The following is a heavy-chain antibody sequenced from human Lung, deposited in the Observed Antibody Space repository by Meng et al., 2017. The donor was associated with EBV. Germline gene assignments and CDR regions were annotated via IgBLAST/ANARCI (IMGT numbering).Heavy chain of an antibody. CDR1: GGSIRRAAYY. CDR2: IYDSAIT. CDR3: ARGHLYSSGPCWFDP. Sequence: QVDLKDAGPRLVNSSQTLTLTLAVSGGSIRRAAYYWNWIRQAPGKGLEWVGYIYDSAITHYNPSLQSRISISVDTSKNEFSLKMTSVTAADTAIYYCARGHLYSSGPCWFDPWGQGTLVTVSS. J-gene: IGHJ5*02. V-gene: IGHV4-30-4*01. D-gene: IGHD3-10*01.